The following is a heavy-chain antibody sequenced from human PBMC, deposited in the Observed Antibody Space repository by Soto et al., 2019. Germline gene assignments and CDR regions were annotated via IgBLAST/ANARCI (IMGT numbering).Heavy chain of an antibody. V-gene: IGHV3-48*03. CDR3: ARDFVLGGAHFRGMDV. Sequence: AGGSLRLSCVASGFRFSSYDMNWVRQAPGKGLQWVSDISSTGNMIFYSDSVKGRFTISRDNAKNSLYLQMNSLRAEDTAIYYCARDFVLGGAHFRGMDVWGQGTTVTVSS. J-gene: IGHJ6*02. CDR2: ISSTGNMI. D-gene: IGHD3-16*01. CDR1: GFRFSSYD.